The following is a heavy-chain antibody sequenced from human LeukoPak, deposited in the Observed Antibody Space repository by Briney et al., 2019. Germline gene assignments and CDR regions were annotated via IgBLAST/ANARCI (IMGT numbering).Heavy chain of an antibody. D-gene: IGHD3-10*01. CDR2: MNPNSGNT. J-gene: IGHJ4*02. Sequence: ASVKLSCKASGYTFTSYDINWGRQATGQGLEWMGWMNPNSGNTGYAQKFQGRVTMTRNTSISTAYMELSSLRSEDTAVYYCARVRGMVRGVIKPYTFDYWGQGTLVTVSS. CDR1: GYTFTSYD. CDR3: ARVRGMVRGVIKPYTFDY. V-gene: IGHV1-8*01.